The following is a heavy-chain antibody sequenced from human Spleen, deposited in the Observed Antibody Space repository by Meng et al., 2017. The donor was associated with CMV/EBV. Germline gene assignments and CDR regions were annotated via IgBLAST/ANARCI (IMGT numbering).Heavy chain of an antibody. CDR3: ARNWNDDYYGMDV. CDR2: ISGSGGST. J-gene: IGHJ6*02. V-gene: IGHV3-23*01. D-gene: IGHD1-1*01. Sequence: GESLKISCAASGFTFSSYAMSWVRQAPGKGLEWVSVISGSGGSTYYADSVKGRFTISRDNPKNTLYLQMNSLRAEDTAVYYCARNWNDDYYGMDVWGQGATVTVSS. CDR1: GFTFSSYA.